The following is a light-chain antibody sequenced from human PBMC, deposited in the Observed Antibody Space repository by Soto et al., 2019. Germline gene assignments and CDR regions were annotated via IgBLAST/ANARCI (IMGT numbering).Light chain of an antibody. CDR2: GAS. CDR3: QQYNNWPIP. Sequence: IVMSQSPATVSVSPGERVTFSCRASQSVTSSLAWYQHKPGQAPRLLISGASTGATGIPARFSGSGSGTEFTLTINSLQSEDFAVYYCQQYNNWPIPFGQGRRLAI. CDR1: QSVTSS. J-gene: IGKJ5*01. V-gene: IGKV3-15*01.